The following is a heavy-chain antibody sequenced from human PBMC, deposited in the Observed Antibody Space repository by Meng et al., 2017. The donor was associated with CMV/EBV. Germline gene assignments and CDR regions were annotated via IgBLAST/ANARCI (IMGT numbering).Heavy chain of an antibody. Sequence: SGFTFSSYGMHWVRQAPGKGLEWVAVIWYDGSNKYYADSVKGRFTISRDNSKNTLYLQMNSLRAEDTAVYYCAKEKRDGHNDAFDIWGQGTMVTVPS. CDR1: GFTFSSYG. D-gene: IGHD5-24*01. J-gene: IGHJ3*02. V-gene: IGHV3-33*06. CDR3: AKEKRDGHNDAFDI. CDR2: IWYDGSNK.